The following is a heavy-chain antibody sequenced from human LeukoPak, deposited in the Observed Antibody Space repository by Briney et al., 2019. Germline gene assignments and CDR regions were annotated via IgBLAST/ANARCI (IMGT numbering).Heavy chain of an antibody. CDR1: GFTFSSYW. Sequence: GGSLRLSCAASGFTFSSYWMHWVRQAPGKGRVWVSRINSDGSSTSYADSVKGRFTISRDNAKNTLYLQMNSLRAEDTAVYYCARQGTIAAAEIDYWGQGTLVTVSS. CDR2: INSDGSST. D-gene: IGHD6-13*01. CDR3: ARQGTIAAAEIDY. V-gene: IGHV3-74*01. J-gene: IGHJ4*02.